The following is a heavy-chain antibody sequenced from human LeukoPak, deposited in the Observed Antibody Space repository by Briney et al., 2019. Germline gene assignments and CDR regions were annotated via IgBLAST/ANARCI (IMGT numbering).Heavy chain of an antibody. Sequence: SETLSLTCTVSGGSISSSSYYWGWIRQPPGKGLEWIGSIYYSGSTYYNPSLKSRVTISVDTSKNQFSLKLSSVTAADTAVYYCARYVDGAYYYGSGSPKWLDPWGQGTLVTVSS. CDR3: ARYVDGAYYYGSGSPKWLDP. CDR2: IYYSGST. V-gene: IGHV4-39*01. CDR1: GGSISSSSYY. J-gene: IGHJ5*02. D-gene: IGHD3-10*01.